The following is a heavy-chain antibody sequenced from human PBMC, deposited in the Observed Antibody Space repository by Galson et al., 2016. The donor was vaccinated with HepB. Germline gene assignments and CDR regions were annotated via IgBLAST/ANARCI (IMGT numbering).Heavy chain of an antibody. CDR1: GFTFSTYS. D-gene: IGHD2-2*02. Sequence: SLRLSCAASGFTFSTYSMTWVRQAPGKGLEWVSKIIGTGYHAYYGESVRGRFTVSRDNSKNTLYLQMNNLRVEDTATYYCAREGCHDTSCYNYLDYLGQGTLVTVS. CDR2: IIGTGYHA. J-gene: IGHJ4*02. CDR3: AREGCHDTSCYNYLDY. V-gene: IGHV3-23*01.